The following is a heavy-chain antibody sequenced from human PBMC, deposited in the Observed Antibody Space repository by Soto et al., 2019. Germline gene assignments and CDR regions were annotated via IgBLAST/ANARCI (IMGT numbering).Heavy chain of an antibody. Sequence: QLQLQESGPGVLKPSETLSLTCSVSDGSISNSNYYWAWIRQPPGKGLEWIGSIYYSGTTYYKPSLKSLVTLFVNTSKNQFSLRVNSVTAADTAVYYCARRDFYGGNFDLWGRGTLVNVSS. CDR3: ARRDFYGGNFDL. CDR1: DGSISNSNYY. CDR2: IYYSGTT. V-gene: IGHV4-39*01. J-gene: IGHJ2*01. D-gene: IGHD4-17*01.